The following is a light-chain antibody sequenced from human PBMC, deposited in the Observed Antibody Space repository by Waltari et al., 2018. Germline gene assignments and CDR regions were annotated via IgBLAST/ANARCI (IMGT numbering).Light chain of an antibody. V-gene: IGLV4-69*01. J-gene: IGLJ1*01. CDR1: SGHSSNA. Sequence: QLVLTQPPSASASLGASVKLTCTLSSGHSSNAIAWQQQQPENGPRYVMKVNSDGSHNKGDGFPERFSGSSSGAERYLTISRLRSEDEADYYCQTWGTGILVFGTGTKVTVL. CDR3: QTWGTGILV. CDR2: VNSDGSH.